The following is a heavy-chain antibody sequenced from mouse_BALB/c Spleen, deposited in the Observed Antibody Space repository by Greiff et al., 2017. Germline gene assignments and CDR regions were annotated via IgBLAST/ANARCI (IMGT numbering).Heavy chain of an antibody. CDR2: INPGSGGT. CDR1: GYAFTNYL. J-gene: IGHJ3*01. Sequence: VQLQQSGAELVRPGTSVKVSCKASGYAFTNYLIEWVKQRPGQGLEWIGVINPGSGGTNYNEKFKGKATLTADKSSSTAYMQLSSLTSDDSAVYFCARFNGAYWGQGTLVTVSA. V-gene: IGHV1-54*01. CDR3: ARFNGAY.